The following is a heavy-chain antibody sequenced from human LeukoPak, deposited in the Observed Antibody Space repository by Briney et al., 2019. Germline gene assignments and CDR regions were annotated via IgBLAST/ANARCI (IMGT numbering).Heavy chain of an antibody. V-gene: IGHV1-69*06. J-gene: IGHJ3*02. Sequence: GASVKVSCKASGGTFSSYAISWVRQAPGQGLEWMGGIIPIFGTANYAQKFQGRVTITADKSTSTAYMELSSLRSEDTAVYYCAGGIAVAGYDAFDIWGQGTMVTVSS. D-gene: IGHD6-19*01. CDR2: IIPIFGTA. CDR3: AGGIAVAGYDAFDI. CDR1: GGTFSSYA.